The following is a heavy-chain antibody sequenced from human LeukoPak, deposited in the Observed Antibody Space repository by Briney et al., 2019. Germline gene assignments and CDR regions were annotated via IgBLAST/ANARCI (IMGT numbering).Heavy chain of an antibody. CDR2: ISDSGGGL. CDR3: AKDRRITVAGGIADWFDP. Sequence: GGSLRLSCAASGLAFSNYAMSWVRQAPGKGLEWVSTISDSGGGLYYADSVRGRFTVSRDNSKNTLFLQMNSLRAEDTAVYYCAKDRRITVAGGIADWFDPWGQGTLVIVSS. CDR1: GLAFSNYA. D-gene: IGHD6-19*01. J-gene: IGHJ5*02. V-gene: IGHV3-23*01.